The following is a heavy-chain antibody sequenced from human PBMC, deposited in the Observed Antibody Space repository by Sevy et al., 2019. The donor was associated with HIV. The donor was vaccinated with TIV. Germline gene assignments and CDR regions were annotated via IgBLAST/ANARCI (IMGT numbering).Heavy chain of an antibody. CDR1: GFTFSRFG. CDR2: SSGVVIPHATQTT. V-gene: IGHV3-23*01. CDR3: AKGPQLVSGRFGTYFDS. J-gene: IGHJ4*02. Sequence: GGSLRLSCVASGFTFSRFGMTWVRLVPGKGLEWVSRSSGVVIPHATQTTYYADSVKGRFTISRDNSKDSLFLQMNSLRADDTAVYFCAKGPQLVSGRFGTYFDSWGQGILVTVSS. D-gene: IGHD6-13*01.